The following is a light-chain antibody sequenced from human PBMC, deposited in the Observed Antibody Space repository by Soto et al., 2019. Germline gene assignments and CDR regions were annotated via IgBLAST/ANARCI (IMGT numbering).Light chain of an antibody. CDR1: QGINIF. Sequence: DIQLTQSPSFLSASVGDRVTITCRASQGINIFLAWFQQKPGKAPNLLISAASTLQSGVPSRFSGSGSETEFTLTITSLQPEDFATYYCQQSYSTPITFGQGTRLEIK. J-gene: IGKJ5*01. CDR3: QQSYSTPIT. V-gene: IGKV1-9*01. CDR2: AAS.